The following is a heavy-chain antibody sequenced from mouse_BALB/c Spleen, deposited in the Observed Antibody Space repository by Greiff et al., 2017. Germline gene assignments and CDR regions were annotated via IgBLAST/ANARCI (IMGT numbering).Heavy chain of an antibody. CDR2: IDPETGGT. J-gene: IGHJ2*01. CDR1: GYTFTDYE. CDR3: TSGHYDYGDY. D-gene: IGHD2-4*01. Sequence: VQLQQSGAELVRPGASVTLSCKASGYTFTDYEMHWVKQTPVHGLEWIGAIDPETGGTAYNQKFKGKATLTADKSSSTAYMELRSLTSEDSAVYYCTSGHYDYGDYWGQGTTLTVSS. V-gene: IGHV1-15*01.